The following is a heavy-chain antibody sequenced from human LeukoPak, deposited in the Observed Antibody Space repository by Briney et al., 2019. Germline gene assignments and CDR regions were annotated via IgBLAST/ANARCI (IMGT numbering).Heavy chain of an antibody. J-gene: IGHJ4*02. CDR2: IYSGGST. D-gene: IGHD3-22*01. V-gene: IGHV3-66*02. CDR3: ARRFNYYDSSGYYEGFYFDY. Sequence: GGSLRLSCAASGFTVSSNYMSWVRQAPGKGLEWVSVIYSGGSTYYADSVKGRFTISRDNSKNTLYLQMNSLRAEDTAVYYCARRFNYYDSSGYYEGFYFDYWGQGTLVTVSS. CDR1: GFTVSSNY.